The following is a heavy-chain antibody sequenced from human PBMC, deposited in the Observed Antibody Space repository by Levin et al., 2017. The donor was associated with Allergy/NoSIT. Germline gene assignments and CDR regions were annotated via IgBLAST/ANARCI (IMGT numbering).Heavy chain of an antibody. CDR2: IWYDGSNK. D-gene: IGHD5-18*01. CDR1: GFIFSSYG. CDR3: AGAGDSYGRSAFDI. V-gene: IGHV3-33*01. Sequence: GGSLRLSCAASGFIFSSYGMHWVRQAPGKGLEWVAVIWYDGSNKYYADSVKGGFTISRDNSKNPLYLQMNSLRAEDTAVYYCAGAGDSYGRSAFDIWGQGKMVTVSS. J-gene: IGHJ3*02.